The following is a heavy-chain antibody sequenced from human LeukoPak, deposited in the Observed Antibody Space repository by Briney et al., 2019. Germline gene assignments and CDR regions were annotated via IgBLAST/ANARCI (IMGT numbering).Heavy chain of an antibody. CDR2: IYTSGST. V-gene: IGHV4-4*07. CDR1: GGSISSYY. J-gene: IGHJ4*02. D-gene: IGHD3-10*01. CDR3: ARLLVYNSGGEAFDY. Sequence: SETLSLTCTVSGGSISSYYWSWIRQPAGKGLEWIGRIYTSGSTNYNPSLKSRVTMSVDTSKNQFSLKLSSVTAADTAVYYCARLLVYNSGGEAFDYWGQGTLVTVSS.